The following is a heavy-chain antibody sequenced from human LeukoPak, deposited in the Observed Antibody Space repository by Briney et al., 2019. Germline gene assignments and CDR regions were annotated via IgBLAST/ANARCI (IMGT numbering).Heavy chain of an antibody. CDR2: INHSGST. J-gene: IGHJ4*02. Sequence: PSETLSLTCTVSGGSISSSSYYWGWIRQPPGKGLEWIGEINHSGSTNYNPSLKSRVTISVDTSKNQFSLKLSSVTAADAAVYYCARGRRSGYDYRWDYWGQGTLVTVSS. CDR1: GGSISSSSYY. D-gene: IGHD5-12*01. V-gene: IGHV4-39*07. CDR3: ARGRRSGYDYRWDY.